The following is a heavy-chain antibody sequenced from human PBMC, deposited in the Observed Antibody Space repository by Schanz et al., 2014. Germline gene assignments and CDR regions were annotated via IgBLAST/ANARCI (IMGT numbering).Heavy chain of an antibody. J-gene: IGHJ5*02. Sequence: QVQLVQSGAEVKKPGASVRVSCKASGYAFTTYGISWVRQAPGQGPEFMGWISTFRNEDSNSEQRFQGRLTMTTDTSTSTAYMEMRSLRSDDAAVYYCARVRYCSGGRCYQDNWFDPWGQGTLVTVSS. CDR2: ISTFRNEDS. CDR3: ARVRYCSGGRCYQDNWFDP. V-gene: IGHV1-18*01. CDR1: GYAFTTYG. D-gene: IGHD2-15*01.